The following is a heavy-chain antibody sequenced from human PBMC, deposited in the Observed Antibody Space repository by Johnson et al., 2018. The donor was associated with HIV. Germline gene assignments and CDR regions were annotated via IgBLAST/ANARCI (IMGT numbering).Heavy chain of an antibody. CDR2: IKSKSDGGTT. J-gene: IGHJ3*01. D-gene: IGHD3-16*01. V-gene: IGHV3-15*01. CDR1: GITFSNAW. Sequence: MLLVESGGGSVKPGGSLRLSCAASGITFSNAWMSWVRQAPGKGLEWVGRIKSKSDGGTTDYAAPVKGRFPISRDDSKNTLYLQMNSLKTEDTAVYYCTTDLIVVIPIGAFDVWGQGTTVTV. CDR3: TTDLIVVIPIGAFDV.